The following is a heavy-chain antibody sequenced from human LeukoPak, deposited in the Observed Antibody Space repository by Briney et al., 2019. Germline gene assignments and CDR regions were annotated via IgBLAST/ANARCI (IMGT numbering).Heavy chain of an antibody. D-gene: IGHD2-21*02. Sequence: GGSLRLSCAASGFTFSGYAMTWVRQAPGKGLEWVSAASGTGGSTDYADSVKGRFTISRDNAKNSLYLQMNSLRAEDMALYYCAKALCGGDCYNAFDIWGQGTMVTVSS. CDR2: ASGTGGST. J-gene: IGHJ3*02. V-gene: IGHV3-23*01. CDR1: GFTFSGYA. CDR3: AKALCGGDCYNAFDI.